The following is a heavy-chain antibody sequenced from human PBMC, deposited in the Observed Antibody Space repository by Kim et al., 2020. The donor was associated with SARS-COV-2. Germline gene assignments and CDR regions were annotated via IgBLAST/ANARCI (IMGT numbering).Heavy chain of an antibody. D-gene: IGHD3-10*01. V-gene: IGHV4-31*03. CDR1: GGSISSGGYY. CDR2: IYYSGST. CDR3: ARAHSGLWFGELNWFDP. Sequence: SETLSLTCTVSGGSISSGGYYWSWIRQHPGKGLEWIGYIYYSGSTYYNPSLKSRVTISVDTSKNQFSLKLSSVTAADTAVYYCARAHSGLWFGELNWFDPWGQGTLVTVSS. J-gene: IGHJ5*02.